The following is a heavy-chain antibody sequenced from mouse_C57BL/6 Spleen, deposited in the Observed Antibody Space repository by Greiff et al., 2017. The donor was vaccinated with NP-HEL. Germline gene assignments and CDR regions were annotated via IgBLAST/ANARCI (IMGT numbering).Heavy chain of an antibody. CDR2: INPNNGGT. J-gene: IGHJ3*01. CDR3: ARAFYGNVFAY. CDR1: GYTFTDYN. V-gene: IGHV1-18*01. D-gene: IGHD2-1*01. Sequence: EVQLQQSGPELVKPGASVKIPCKASGYTFTDYNMDWVKQSHGKSLEWIGDINPNNGGTIYNQKFKGKATLTVDKSSSTAYMELRSLTSEDTAVYYCARAFYGNVFAYWGQGTLVTVSA.